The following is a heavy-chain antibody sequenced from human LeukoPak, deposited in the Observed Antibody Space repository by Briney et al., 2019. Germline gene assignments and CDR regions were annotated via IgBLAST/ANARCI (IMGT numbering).Heavy chain of an antibody. CDR1: GGSISSYY. CDR2: IYYTGST. Sequence: PSETLSLTCIVSGGSISSYYWSWIRQPPGKGLEWIGYIYYTGSTNYNPSLKSRVTISVDATKNQLSLKLNSVTAADTAVYYCAREGNGYNYGSSAFDIWGQGTMVTVSS. CDR3: AREGNGYNYGSSAFDI. D-gene: IGHD5-18*01. V-gene: IGHV4-59*01. J-gene: IGHJ3*02.